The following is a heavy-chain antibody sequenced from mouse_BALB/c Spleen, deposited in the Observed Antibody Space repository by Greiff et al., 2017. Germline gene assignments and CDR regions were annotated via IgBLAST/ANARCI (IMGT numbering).Heavy chain of an antibody. V-gene: IGHV2-9*02. Sequence: VQVVESGPGLVAPSQSLSITCTVSGFSLTSYGVHWVRQPPGKGLEWLGVIWAGGSTNYNSALMSRLSISKDNSKSQVFLKMNSLQTDDTAMYYCARDYYGSSQLGYWGQGTTLTVSS. CDR1: GFSLTSYG. J-gene: IGHJ2*01. CDR3: ARDYYGSSQLGY. CDR2: IWAGGST. D-gene: IGHD1-1*01.